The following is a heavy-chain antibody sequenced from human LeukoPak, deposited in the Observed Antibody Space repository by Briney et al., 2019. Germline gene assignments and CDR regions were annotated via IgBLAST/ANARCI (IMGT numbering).Heavy chain of an antibody. V-gene: IGHV4-4*07. Sequence: SETLSLTCTVSGGSINIYYWSWIRQPAGKGLEWIGRIYTRGSTNYNPSLKSRVTMSVDTSKNQFSLKLSSVTAADTAVYYCARGRYCSADICSGGDAFDIWGQGTMVSVSS. J-gene: IGHJ3*02. CDR3: ARGRYCSADICSGGDAFDI. CDR1: GGSINIYY. D-gene: IGHD2-15*01. CDR2: IYTRGST.